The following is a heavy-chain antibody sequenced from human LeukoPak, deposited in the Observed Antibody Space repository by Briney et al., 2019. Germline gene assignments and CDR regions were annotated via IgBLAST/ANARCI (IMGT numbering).Heavy chain of an antibody. D-gene: IGHD2-21*01. CDR1: GGTFSSYT. CDR2: IIPILGIA. Sequence: GASVKVSCKASGGTFSSYTISWVRRAPGQGLEWMGRIIPILGIANYAQKFQGRVTITADKSTSTAYMELSSLRSEDTAVYYCARDRKVASHYYYYYMDVWGKGTTVTVSS. V-gene: IGHV1-69*04. J-gene: IGHJ6*03. CDR3: ARDRKVASHYYYYYMDV.